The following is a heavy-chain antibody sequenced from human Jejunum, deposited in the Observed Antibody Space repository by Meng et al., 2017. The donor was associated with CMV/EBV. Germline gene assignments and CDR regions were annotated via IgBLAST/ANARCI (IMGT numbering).Heavy chain of an antibody. D-gene: IGHD5-12*01. Sequence: CVASGFTFTSYGMHWVRQAPGKGLEWVALISYDGRSKHYADSVKGRFTISRDNSKNTLYLQMNSLRAEDTAVYYCTRGGYSGYAIDYWGQGTLVTVSS. V-gene: IGHV3-30*03. CDR2: ISYDGRSK. CDR3: TRGGYSGYAIDY. J-gene: IGHJ4*02. CDR1: GFTFTSYG.